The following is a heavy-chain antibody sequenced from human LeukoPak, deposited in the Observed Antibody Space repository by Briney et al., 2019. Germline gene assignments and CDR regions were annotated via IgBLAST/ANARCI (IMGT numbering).Heavy chain of an antibody. J-gene: IGHJ4*02. CDR3: AKETEGYYFDY. Sequence: ETLSLTCSVSGGSISSYDWSWVRQAPGKGLEWVSAISGSGGSTYYADSVKGRFTISRDNSKNTLYLQMNSLRAEDTAVYYCAKETEGYYFDYWGQGTLVTVSS. CDR2: ISGSGGST. D-gene: IGHD1-14*01. V-gene: IGHV3-23*01. CDR1: GGSISSYD.